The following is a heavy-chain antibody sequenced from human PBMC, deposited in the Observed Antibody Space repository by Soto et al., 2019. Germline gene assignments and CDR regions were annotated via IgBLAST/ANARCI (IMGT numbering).Heavy chain of an antibody. D-gene: IGHD3-9*01. J-gene: IGHJ6*02. Sequence: GGSLRLSCAASGFTFSSYAMSWVRQAPGKGLEWVSAISGSGGSTYYADSVKGRFTISRDNSKNTLYLQMNSLRAEDTAVYYCAKEDILTGTYYYYGMDVWGQGTTVTVSS. CDR3: AKEDILTGTYYYYGMDV. V-gene: IGHV3-23*01. CDR1: GFTFSSYA. CDR2: ISGSGGST.